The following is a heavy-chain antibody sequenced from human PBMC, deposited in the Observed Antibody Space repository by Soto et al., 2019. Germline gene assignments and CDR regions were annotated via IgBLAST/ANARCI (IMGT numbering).Heavy chain of an antibody. D-gene: IGHD1-26*01. CDR1: GYSFTSYW. V-gene: IGHV5-51*01. Sequence: GESLKISCKGSGYSFTSYWIGWVLQIPWKGLEWMGIIHPSDFDTRYSPSFQGQVTISADKSINTAYLQWSSLKASDTAMYYCARPNYSGSYCLVYWGQGTLVTVSS. J-gene: IGHJ4*02. CDR3: ARPNYSGSYCLVY. CDR2: IHPSDFDT.